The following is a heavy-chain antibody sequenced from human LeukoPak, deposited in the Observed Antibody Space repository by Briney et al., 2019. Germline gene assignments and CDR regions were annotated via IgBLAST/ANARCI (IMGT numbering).Heavy chain of an antibody. J-gene: IGHJ4*02. CDR2: ISGNSYWI. Sequence: GGSLRLSCATSGFSFSDSSMAWVRQAPGKGLEWVSSISGNSYWIYYAGPVKDRFTISRDNARNSLYLEMERLSADDTAVYYCARGSILGATGYDWGQGTLVTVSS. D-gene: IGHD1-26*01. CDR1: GFSFSDSS. V-gene: IGHV3-21*01. CDR3: ARGSILGATGYD.